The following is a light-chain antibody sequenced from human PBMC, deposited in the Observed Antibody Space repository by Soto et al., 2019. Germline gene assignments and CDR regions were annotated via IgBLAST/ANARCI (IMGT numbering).Light chain of an antibody. CDR3: QQYNNWPRT. CDR1: QSVSSSD. V-gene: IGKV3-15*01. Sequence: TQSPGTLSLSPGERASLSCRASQSVSSSDLAWYHQKPGQAPRLLIYGASTRATGIPARFSGSGSGTEFTLTINSLQSEDFAVYYCQQYNNWPRTFGQGTKVDIK. J-gene: IGKJ1*01. CDR2: GAS.